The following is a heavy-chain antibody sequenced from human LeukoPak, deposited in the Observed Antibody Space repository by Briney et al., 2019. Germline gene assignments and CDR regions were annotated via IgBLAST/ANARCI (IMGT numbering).Heavy chain of an antibody. CDR3: AKSPTRVVVAATSASFDY. CDR2: IRSKANSYAT. V-gene: IGHV3-73*01. J-gene: IGHJ4*02. D-gene: IGHD2-15*01. CDR1: GFTFSGSA. Sequence: GGSLRLSCAASGFTFSGSAMHWVRQASGKGLEWVGRIRSKANSYATAYAASVKGRFTISRDDSKNTAYLQMNSLKTEDTAVYYCAKSPTRVVVAATSASFDYWGQGTLVTVSS.